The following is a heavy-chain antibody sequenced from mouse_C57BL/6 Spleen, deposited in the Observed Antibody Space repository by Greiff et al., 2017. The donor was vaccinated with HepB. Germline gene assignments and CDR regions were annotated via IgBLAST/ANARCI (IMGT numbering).Heavy chain of an antibody. CDR1: GYAFTNYL. CDR3: ARRYYGSSLGYFDV. Sequence: VQRVESGAELVRPGTSVKVSCKASGYAFTNYLIEWVKQRPGQGLEWIGVINPGSGGTNYNEKFKGKATLTADKSSSTAYMQLSSLTSEDSAVYFCARRYYGSSLGYFDVWGTGTTVTVSS. V-gene: IGHV1-54*01. J-gene: IGHJ1*03. CDR2: INPGSGGT. D-gene: IGHD1-1*01.